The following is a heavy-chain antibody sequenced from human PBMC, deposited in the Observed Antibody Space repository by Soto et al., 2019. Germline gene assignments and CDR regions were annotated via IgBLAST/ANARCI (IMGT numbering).Heavy chain of an antibody. Sequence: GGSLRLSCAASGFTFSSYAMRWVRQAPGKGLEWVSAISGSGGSTYYADSVKGRFTISRDNSKNTLYLQMNSLRAEDTAVYYCSKVVIQLWFDYWGQGTLVTVSS. CDR1: GFTFSSYA. J-gene: IGHJ4*02. D-gene: IGHD5-18*01. CDR2: ISGSGGST. CDR3: SKVVIQLWFDY. V-gene: IGHV3-23*01.